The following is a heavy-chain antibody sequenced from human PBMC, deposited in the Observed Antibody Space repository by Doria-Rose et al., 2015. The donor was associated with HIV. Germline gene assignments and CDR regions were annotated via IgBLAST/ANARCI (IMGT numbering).Heavy chain of an antibody. D-gene: IGHD6-13*01. J-gene: IGHJ4*02. V-gene: IGHV2-26*01. Sequence: SGPVLVKPTETLTLTCTVSGVSLSSPGMGVSWIRQPPGKALEWLANIVSDDERSYNTSLKSRLTISRGASKRQVVFTMTDTDPVDTATYYCARIKSSRWYHKYYFDFWGQGTLVIVSA. CDR3: ARIKSSRWYHKYYFDF. CDR1: GVSLSSPGMG. CDR2: IVSDDER.